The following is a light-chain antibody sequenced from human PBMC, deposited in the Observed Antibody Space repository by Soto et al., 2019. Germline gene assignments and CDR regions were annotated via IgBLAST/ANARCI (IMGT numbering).Light chain of an antibody. CDR3: QQYYKYPWT. CDR2: AAS. CDR1: QSLNSW. V-gene: IGKV1-5*01. Sequence: DIQMTQSPSTLSASVGDRVTITCRASQSLNSWLAWHQQTPGEAPKVLIYAASSLASGVPSRFSASGSGTEFTLTISSLQPDDFAVYYCQQYYKYPWTFGQGTEVEIK. J-gene: IGKJ1*01.